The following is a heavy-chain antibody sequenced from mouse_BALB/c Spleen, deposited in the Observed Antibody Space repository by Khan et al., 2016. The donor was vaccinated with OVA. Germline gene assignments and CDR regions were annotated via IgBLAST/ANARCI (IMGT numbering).Heavy chain of an antibody. V-gene: IGHV3-6*02. J-gene: IGHJ3*01. Sequence: EVQLQESGPGLVKPSQSLSLTYSVTGYSITSGYFWNWIRQFPGNKLEWMGYIRYDGDSNYNPSLKNRISITRDTSKNHFFLKLNSVTPEDTATYYCARGGSSGPAWFAYWGQGTLVTVSA. CDR1: GYSITSGYF. D-gene: IGHD3-1*01. CDR3: ARGGSSGPAWFAY. CDR2: IRYDGDS.